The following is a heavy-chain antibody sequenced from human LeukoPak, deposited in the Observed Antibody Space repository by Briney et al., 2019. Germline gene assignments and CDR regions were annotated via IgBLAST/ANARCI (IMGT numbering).Heavy chain of an antibody. J-gene: IGHJ4*02. Sequence: ASVKVSCKASGYTFTGYYMHWVRQAPGQGLEWMGRINPNSGGTNYAQKFQGRVTMTRDTSISTAYMELSRLRSDDTAVYYCAICGGDCYLHFDYWGQGTLVTVSS. CDR2: INPNSGGT. V-gene: IGHV1-2*06. CDR3: AICGGDCYLHFDY. D-gene: IGHD2-21*02. CDR1: GYTFTGYY.